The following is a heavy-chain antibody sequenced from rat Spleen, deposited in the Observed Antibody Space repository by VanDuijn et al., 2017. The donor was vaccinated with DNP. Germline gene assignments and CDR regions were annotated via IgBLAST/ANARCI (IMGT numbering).Heavy chain of an antibody. V-gene: IGHV1-43*01. CDR1: GFIFTNYY. J-gene: IGHJ2*01. CDR3: AKWDFGLFGY. D-gene: IGHD1-6*01. CDR2: INMGSGGP. Sequence: QVQLQQSGAELAKPGSSVKISCKASGFIFTNYYISWIKQTTGQGLDFIGYINMGSGGPTYNEKFNGKATLTVDESSSTAFMQLSGLTPDDSAVYYCAKWDFGLFGYWGQGVLVTVSS.